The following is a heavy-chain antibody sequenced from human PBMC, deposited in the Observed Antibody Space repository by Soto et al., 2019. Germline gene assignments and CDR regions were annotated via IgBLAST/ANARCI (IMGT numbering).Heavy chain of an antibody. CDR1: GFTFSDYY. D-gene: IGHD6-13*01. CDR2: ITSNSGSST. Sequence: ESGGGLVKPGGSLRLSCAASGFTFSDYYMSWIRQAPGKGLEWVSYITSNSGSSTYYADSVKGRFTISRDNAKNSLYLQMNSLRAEDTAVYYCARGHWQLELWGQGALVTVSS. CDR3: ARGHWQLEL. V-gene: IGHV3-11*01. J-gene: IGHJ5*02.